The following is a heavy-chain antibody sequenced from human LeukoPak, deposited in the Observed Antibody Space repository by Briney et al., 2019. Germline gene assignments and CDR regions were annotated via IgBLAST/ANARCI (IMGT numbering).Heavy chain of an antibody. J-gene: IGHJ5*02. CDR2: IRYSGST. Sequence: WETLSLTCNVSGGSISSNTYFWGWIRRPPGKGLEWIGSIRYSGSTYYNPSLKSRVAISVDTSNNQFSLHLTSLTAADTAVYYCATSDTVSTYNWFDPWGLGTLVTVS. V-gene: IGHV4-39*01. CDR1: GGSISSNTYF. D-gene: IGHD5/OR15-5a*01. CDR3: ATSDTVSTYNWFDP.